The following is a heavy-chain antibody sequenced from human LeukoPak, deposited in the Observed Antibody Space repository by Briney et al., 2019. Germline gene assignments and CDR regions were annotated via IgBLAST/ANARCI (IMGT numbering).Heavy chain of an antibody. J-gene: IGHJ4*02. CDR2: INWNGGST. CDR3: ARGGKYSSSSGRFDY. CDR1: GFTFDDYG. V-gene: IGHV3-20*04. D-gene: IGHD6-6*01. Sequence: GGSLRLSCAASGFTFDDYGMSWVRHAPGKGLEWVSGINWNGGSTGYADSVKGRFTISRDNAKNSLYLQMNSLRAEDTALYYCARGGKYSSSSGRFDYWGQGTLVTASS.